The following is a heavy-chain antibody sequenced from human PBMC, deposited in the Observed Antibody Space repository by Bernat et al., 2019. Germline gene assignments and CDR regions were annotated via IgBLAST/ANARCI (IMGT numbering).Heavy chain of an antibody. CDR1: GFTFSSYG. D-gene: IGHD3-22*01. Sequence: QVQLVESGGGVVQPGRSLRLSCAASGFTFSSYGMHWVRQAPGKGLEWVTIISYDGSNKYYADSVKGRFTISRDNSKNTLYLQMNSLRAEDTAVYYCAASGYGTIDIWGQGTMVTVS. CDR3: AASGYGTIDI. J-gene: IGHJ3*02. V-gene: IGHV3-30*03. CDR2: ISYDGSNK.